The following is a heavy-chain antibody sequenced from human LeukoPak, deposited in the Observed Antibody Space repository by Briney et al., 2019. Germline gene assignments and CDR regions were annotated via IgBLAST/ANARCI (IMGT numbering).Heavy chain of an antibody. V-gene: IGHV3-30-3*01. CDR1: GFTFSSYP. D-gene: IGHD1-1*01. Sequence: GGSLRHSCAASGFTFSSYPMHWVRQAPGKGLEWVAITSHDEATKYYADSVKGRFTISKDNSKNTLYLQMNSLRDEDTAVYYCARDDPGGIDSWGQGTLVTVSS. J-gene: IGHJ4*02. CDR3: ARDDPGGIDS. CDR2: TSHDEATK.